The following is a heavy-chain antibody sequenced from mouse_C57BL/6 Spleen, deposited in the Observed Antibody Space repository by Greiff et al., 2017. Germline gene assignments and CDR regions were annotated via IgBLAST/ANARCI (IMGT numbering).Heavy chain of an antibody. CDR2: ISYDGSN. Sequence: ESGPGLVKPSQSLSLTCSVTGYSITSGYYWNWIRQFPGNKLEWMGYISYDGSNNYNPSLKNRISITRDTSKNQFFLKLNSVTTEDTATYYCARDVVKGFAYWGQGTLVTVSA. J-gene: IGHJ3*01. D-gene: IGHD1-1*01. CDR3: ARDVVKGFAY. V-gene: IGHV3-6*01. CDR1: GYSITSGYY.